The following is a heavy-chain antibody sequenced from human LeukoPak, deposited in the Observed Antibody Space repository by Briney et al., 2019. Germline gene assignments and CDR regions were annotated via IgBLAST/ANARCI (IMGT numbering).Heavy chain of an antibody. J-gene: IGHJ4*02. D-gene: IGHD4-23*01. CDR3: ASLRVGYGGNS. CDR1: GFTFSSYS. CDR2: ISSSSSYI. V-gene: IGHV3-21*01. Sequence: PGGSLRLSCAASGFTFSSYSMNWVRQAPGKGLEWVSSISSSSSYIYYADSGKGRFTISRDNAKNSLYLQMNSLRAEDTAVYYCASLRVGYGGNSWGQGTLVTVSS.